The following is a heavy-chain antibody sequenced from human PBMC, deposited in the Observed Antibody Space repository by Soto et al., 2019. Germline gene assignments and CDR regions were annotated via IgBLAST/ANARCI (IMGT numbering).Heavy chain of an antibody. CDR3: ARGDSLVGSGY. J-gene: IGHJ4*02. CDR2: IYYSGSN. V-gene: IGHV4-59*01. D-gene: IGHD1-26*01. CDR1: GGSISSYY. Sequence: QVQLQESGPGLVKPSETLSLTCTVSGGSISSYYWSWIRQPPGKGLEWIGYIYYSGSNNYNPSLKSRVTITVDTSKNQFSLKLSSVTAADTAVYYCARGDSLVGSGYWGQGTLVTVSS.